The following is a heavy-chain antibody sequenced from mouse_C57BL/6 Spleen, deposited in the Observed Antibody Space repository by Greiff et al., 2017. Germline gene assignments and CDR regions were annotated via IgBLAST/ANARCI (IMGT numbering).Heavy chain of an antibody. CDR3: ARGDDYDYYAMDY. Sequence: QVQLQQSGAELVKPGASVKISCKASGYAFSSYWMNWVKQRPGKGLEWIGQIYPGDGDTNYNGKFKGKDTLTADKSSSTAYMQLSSLTSEDSAVYFCARGDDYDYYAMDYWGQGTSVTVSS. CDR1: GYAFSSYW. CDR2: IYPGDGDT. V-gene: IGHV1-80*01. J-gene: IGHJ4*01. D-gene: IGHD2-4*01.